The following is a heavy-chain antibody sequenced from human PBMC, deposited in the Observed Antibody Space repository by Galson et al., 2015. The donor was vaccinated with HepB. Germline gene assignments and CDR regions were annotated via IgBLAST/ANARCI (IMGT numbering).Heavy chain of an antibody. V-gene: IGHV1-3*01. CDR1: GYTFNSYA. J-gene: IGHJ5*02. D-gene: IGHD3-22*01. CDR2: INAGSGIT. CDR3: ARASGLYYYDSDGSGGNWFDP. Sequence: SVKVSCKASGYTFNSYAIHWVRQAPGQGLEWMGWINAGSGITKYSHKFQDRVTITRDTSASTAHMELSSLRSEDTAVYYCARASGLYYYDSDGSGGNWFDPWGQGTLVTVSS.